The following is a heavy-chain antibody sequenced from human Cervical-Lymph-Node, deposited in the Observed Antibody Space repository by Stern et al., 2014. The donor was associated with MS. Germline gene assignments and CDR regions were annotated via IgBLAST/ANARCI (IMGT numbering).Heavy chain of an antibody. V-gene: IGHV3-33*01. CDR3: ASAYSSSHYYFDY. Sequence: VQLVESGGGVVQPGRSLRLSCAASGFSFSSYAMHWVRQAPGKGLEWVALIWYDGSTPYYADSVAGGFTISRDTFKNTLYLQMSSLRAEATAVYYCASAYSSSHYYFDYWGQGTLVTVSS. CDR2: IWYDGSTP. CDR1: GFSFSSYA. D-gene: IGHD6-13*01. J-gene: IGHJ4*02.